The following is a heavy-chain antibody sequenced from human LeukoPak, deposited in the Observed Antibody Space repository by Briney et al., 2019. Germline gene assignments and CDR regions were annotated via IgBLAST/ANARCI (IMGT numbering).Heavy chain of an antibody. CDR3: ARDLYSGSYNEDW. J-gene: IGHJ4*02. D-gene: IGHD1-26*01. Sequence: PGRSLRLSCAASGFTFSSYWMSWVRQAPGKGLEWVANIKQDGSEKNYVDSVKGRFTISGDDAKNSLYLQMNSLRAEDTAVYYCARDLYSGSYNEDWWGQGTLATVSS. CDR1: GFTFSSYW. V-gene: IGHV3-7*01. CDR2: IKQDGSEK.